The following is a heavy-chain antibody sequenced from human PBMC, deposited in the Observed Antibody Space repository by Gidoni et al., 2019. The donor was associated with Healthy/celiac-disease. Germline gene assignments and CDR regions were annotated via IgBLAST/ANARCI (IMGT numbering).Heavy chain of an antibody. J-gene: IGHJ4*02. D-gene: IGHD3-10*01. CDR2: INPSGGST. CDR1: GYTFTSYY. Sequence: QVQLVQSGAEVKKPGASVKVSCKASGYTFTSYYMHWVRQAPGQGLEWMGIINPSGGSTSYAQKFQGRVTMTRDTSTSTVYMELSSLRSEDTAVYYCARGAGEEFPESDLFYWGQGTLVTVSS. CDR3: ARGAGEEFPESDLFY. V-gene: IGHV1-46*01.